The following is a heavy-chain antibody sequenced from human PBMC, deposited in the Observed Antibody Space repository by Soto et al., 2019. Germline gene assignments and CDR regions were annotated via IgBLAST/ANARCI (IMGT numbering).Heavy chain of an antibody. D-gene: IGHD2-15*01. CDR1: GGSFSGYY. V-gene: IGHV4-34*01. J-gene: IGHJ5*02. Sequence: QVQLQQWGAGLLKPSETLSLTCAVYGGSFSGYYWSWIRQPPGKGLEWIGEINHSGSTNYNPSLRSRLTISVDTSKTHCSLKLSFVTAADTAVYFSARGTRTRGCCSGGSCRNNWFDPWGQGTLVTVSS. CDR3: ARGTRTRGCCSGGSCRNNWFDP. CDR2: INHSGST.